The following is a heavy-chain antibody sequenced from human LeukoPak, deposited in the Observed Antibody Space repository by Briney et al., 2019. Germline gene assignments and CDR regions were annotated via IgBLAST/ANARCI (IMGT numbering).Heavy chain of an antibody. CDR2: MSPNSGDT. V-gene: IGHV1-8*01. Sequence: ASVTVSCKASGYTFTSYDFNWVRQATGQRPEWMGWMSPNSGDTGYAQKFQDRVTMTRNTSISTAYMELSSLRSEDTAVYYCARDAGSSWSPFDYWGQGTLVTVSS. J-gene: IGHJ4*02. CDR3: ARDAGSSWSPFDY. CDR1: GYTFTSYD. D-gene: IGHD6-13*01.